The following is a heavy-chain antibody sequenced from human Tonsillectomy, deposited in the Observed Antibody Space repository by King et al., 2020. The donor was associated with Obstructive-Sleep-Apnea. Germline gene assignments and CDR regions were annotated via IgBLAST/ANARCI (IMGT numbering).Heavy chain of an antibody. J-gene: IGHJ4*02. Sequence: VQLVESGGGLVQPGRSLRLSCVASGFTFDDFAMHWVRQAPGKGLEWVSGISWYIGSIGYVDSVKGRFTISRDNVKKSLYLQMNSLRVEDTALYYCAKDKDSSGWYADYWGQGTLVTVSS. CDR2: ISWYIGSI. CDR3: AKDKDSSGWYADY. V-gene: IGHV3-9*01. D-gene: IGHD6-19*01. CDR1: GFTFDDFA.